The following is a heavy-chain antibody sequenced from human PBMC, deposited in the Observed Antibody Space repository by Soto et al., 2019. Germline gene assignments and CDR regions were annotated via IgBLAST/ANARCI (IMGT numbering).Heavy chain of an antibody. CDR3: ATYQGTCSRTNCYGAFDI. CDR1: GGSSSGYY. CDR2: IKHSGSP. D-gene: IGHD2-2*01. V-gene: IGHV4-34*01. J-gene: IGHJ3*02. Sequence: SETLSLTCAVYGGSSSGYYCSWFRQPPGKGLEWIGEIKHSGSPTYNPSLKSRVTISVDTSKNQFSLKLGSVTAADTAVYYCATYQGTCSRTNCYGAFDIWGQGTMVT.